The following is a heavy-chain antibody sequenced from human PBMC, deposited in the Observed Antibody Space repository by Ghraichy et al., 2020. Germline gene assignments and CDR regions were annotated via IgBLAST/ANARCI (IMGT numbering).Heavy chain of an antibody. Sequence: GGSLRLSCEVSGFTFSSYWMNWVRQAPGKGLEWVANIGEDGSQKYYVDSVKGRFTISRDNAKNSMYLQMNSLRAEDTAMYFCARGAVEKWGLQDGYYFDYWGPGTLVTVSS. D-gene: IGHD1-26*01. V-gene: IGHV3-7*03. CDR1: GFTFSSYW. CDR3: ARGAVEKWGLQDGYYFDY. CDR2: IGEDGSQK. J-gene: IGHJ4*02.